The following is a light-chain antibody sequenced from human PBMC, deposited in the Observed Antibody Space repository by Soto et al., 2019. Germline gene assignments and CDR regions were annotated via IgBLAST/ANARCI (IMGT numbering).Light chain of an antibody. V-gene: IGKV1-5*03. CDR1: QSIHSW. CDR2: RAP. Sequence: DFQMTQSPSTLSASVGDRVTITCRASQSIHSWLAWYQQKPGTTPKLLIYRAPTLHSGVPSRFAGSGSGTGCTLTINNLQPDDYASYFCQQYNAHPYTFGQGNKLEIK. CDR3: QQYNAHPYT. J-gene: IGKJ2*01.